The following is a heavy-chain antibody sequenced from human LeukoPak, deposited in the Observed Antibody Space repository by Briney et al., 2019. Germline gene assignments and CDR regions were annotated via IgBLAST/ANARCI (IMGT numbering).Heavy chain of an antibody. Sequence: GGSLRVSSVAPRFTSTHASSSGFRQAPGKGLEWVANTNLNGTERHYVDSVKGRFTISRDNARKSLYLQMNSLRDEDTAVYYCARYNVAATRFDYWGQGTLVTVSS. D-gene: IGHD1-26*01. V-gene: IGHV3-7*05. CDR3: ARYNVAATRFDY. CDR1: RFTSTHAS. J-gene: IGHJ4*02. CDR2: TNLNGTER.